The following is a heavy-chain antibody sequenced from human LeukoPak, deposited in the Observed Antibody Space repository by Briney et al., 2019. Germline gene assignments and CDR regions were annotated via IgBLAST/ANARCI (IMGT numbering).Heavy chain of an antibody. Sequence: ASVKVSCKASGYTFTGYYMHWVRQAPGQGLEWMGGIIPIFGTANYAQKFQGRVTITADKSTSTAYMELSSLRSEDTAVYYCARYPLDSPNWFDPWGQGTLVTVSS. CDR2: IIPIFGTA. J-gene: IGHJ5*02. CDR1: GYTFTGYY. D-gene: IGHD1-1*01. V-gene: IGHV1-69*06. CDR3: ARYPLDSPNWFDP.